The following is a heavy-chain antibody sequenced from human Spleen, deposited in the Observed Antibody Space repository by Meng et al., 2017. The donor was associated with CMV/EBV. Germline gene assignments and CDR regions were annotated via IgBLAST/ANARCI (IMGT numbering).Heavy chain of an antibody. CDR3: AKGYYYDSSGYFY. J-gene: IGHJ4*02. CDR2: IKHDGSEK. Sequence: GESLKISCATSGFTFISYWMSWVRQAPGKGLEWVANIKHDGSEKYYVDSVKGRYTISRDNAKNTLYLQMNSLRAEDTAVYYCAKGYYYDSSGYFYWGQGTLVTVSS. V-gene: IGHV3-7*01. D-gene: IGHD3-22*01. CDR1: GFTFISYW.